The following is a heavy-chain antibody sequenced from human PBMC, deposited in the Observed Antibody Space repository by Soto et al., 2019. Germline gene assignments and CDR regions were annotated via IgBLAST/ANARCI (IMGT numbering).Heavy chain of an antibody. J-gene: IGHJ4*02. D-gene: IGHD3-3*01. V-gene: IGHV1-69*01. CDR2: LIPIFGTA. CDR3: ARNERADFWSGLSY. CDR1: GGTFSSYA. Sequence: QVQLVQSGAEVKKPGSSVKVSCKASGGTFSSYAISWVRQAPGQGLEWMGGLIPIFGTANYAEKFQGRVTITADESTSGAYVGLSSLRSGDTAVYYCARNERADFWSGLSYWGQGTLVTVSS.